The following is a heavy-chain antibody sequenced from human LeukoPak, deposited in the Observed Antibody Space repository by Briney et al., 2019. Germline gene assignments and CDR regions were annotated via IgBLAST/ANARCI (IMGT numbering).Heavy chain of an antibody. D-gene: IGHD3-22*01. CDR1: GGSINNYF. J-gene: IGHJ4*02. V-gene: IGHV4-4*07. Sequence: PETLSLTCTVSGGSINNYFWSWIRQPAGKGLEWIGRIFTSGNTNYNPSLKSRVTMSVDTSKNQFSLKLSSVTAADTAVYYCARDSSGYLESFDYWGQGTLVTVSS. CDR2: IFTSGNT. CDR3: ARDSSGYLESFDY.